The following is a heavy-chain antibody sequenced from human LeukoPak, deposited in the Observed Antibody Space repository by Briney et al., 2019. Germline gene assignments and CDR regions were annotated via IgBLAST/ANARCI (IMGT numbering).Heavy chain of an antibody. CDR1: GFTLSNQA. D-gene: IGHD3-10*01. J-gene: IGHJ4*02. Sequence: GGSLRLSCAASGFTLSNQAMSWVRQAPGKGLEWVSTIGSGGTTFYPDSVKGRFTISRDNSKNTLYLQMNSLRAEDTALYYCAKRLTPSGSAPFDNWGQGTLVTVSP. CDR3: AKRLTPSGSAPFDN. CDR2: IGSGGTT. V-gene: IGHV3-23*01.